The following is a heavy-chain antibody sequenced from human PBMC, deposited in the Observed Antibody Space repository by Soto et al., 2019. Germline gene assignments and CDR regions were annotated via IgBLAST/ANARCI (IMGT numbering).Heavy chain of an antibody. J-gene: IGHJ5*02. CDR2: IYYSGST. CDR3: ASRDCSSTSCYRESWFDP. Sequence: SETLSLTCTVSGGSISSSSYYWGWIRQPPGKGLEWIGSIYYSGSTYYNPSLKSRVTISVDTSKNQFSLKLSSVTAADTAVYYCASRDCSSTSCYRESWFDPWGQGTLVTVSS. V-gene: IGHV4-39*01. CDR1: GGSISSSSYY. D-gene: IGHD2-2*02.